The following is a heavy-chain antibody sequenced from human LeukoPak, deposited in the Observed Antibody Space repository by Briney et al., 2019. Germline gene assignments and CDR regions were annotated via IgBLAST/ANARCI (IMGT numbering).Heavy chain of an antibody. J-gene: IGHJ5*02. CDR3: VPTPDSSGS. CDR1: GFTFSSYG. V-gene: IGHV3-33*08. D-gene: IGHD6-19*01. CDR2: ISYDGSNK. Sequence: QPGRSLRLSCAASGFTFSSYGMHWVRQAPGKGLEWVAVISYDGSNKYYADSVKGRFTISRDNSKNTLYLQMNSLRAEDTAVYYCVPTPDSSGSWGQGTLVTVSS.